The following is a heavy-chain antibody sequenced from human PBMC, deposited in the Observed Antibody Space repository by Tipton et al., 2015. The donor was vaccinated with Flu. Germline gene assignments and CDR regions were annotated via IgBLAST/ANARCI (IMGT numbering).Heavy chain of an antibody. Sequence: SLRLSCAASGFTVSNNHMIWVRQAPGKGLEWVSGISGGGAITYFADSVKGRFTISRDNSKNTLVLQMNSLRAEDTAVYYCAKVIPELVAGLDQWGQGTLVTVSS. D-gene: IGHD6-19*01. CDR1: GFTVSNNH. V-gene: IGHV3-23*01. CDR3: AKVIPELVAGLDQ. J-gene: IGHJ4*02. CDR2: ISGGGAIT.